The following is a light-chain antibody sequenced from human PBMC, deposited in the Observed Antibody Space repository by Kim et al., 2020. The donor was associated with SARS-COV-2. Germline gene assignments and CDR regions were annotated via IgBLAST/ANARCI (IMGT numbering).Light chain of an antibody. CDR2: AAS. CDR3: QQSYSTPIT. Sequence: ASVGDRVTITCRASQSISSYLNWYQQKPGKAPKLLIYAASSLQSGVPSRFSGSGSGTDFTLTISSLQPEDFATYYCQQSYSTPITLGQGTRLEIK. V-gene: IGKV1-39*01. J-gene: IGKJ5*01. CDR1: QSISSY.